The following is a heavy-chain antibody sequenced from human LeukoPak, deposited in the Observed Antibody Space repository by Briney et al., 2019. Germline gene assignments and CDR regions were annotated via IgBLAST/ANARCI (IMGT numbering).Heavy chain of an antibody. J-gene: IGHJ4*02. V-gene: IGHV4-34*01. CDR2: INHSGST. Sequence: SETLSLTCAVSGGSFSGYYWSWIRQPPGKGLEWIGEINHSGSTNYNPSLKSRVTISVDTSKNQFSLKLSSVTAAGTAVYYCAGRESDGSGSRTFDYCGQGTLVTVSS. D-gene: IGHD3-10*01. CDR3: AGRESDGSGSRTFDY. CDR1: GGSFSGYY.